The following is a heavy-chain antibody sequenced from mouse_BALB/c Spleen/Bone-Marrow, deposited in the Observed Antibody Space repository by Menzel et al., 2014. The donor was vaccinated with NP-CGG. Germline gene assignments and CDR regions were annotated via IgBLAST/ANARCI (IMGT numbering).Heavy chain of an antibody. J-gene: IGHJ1*01. CDR2: IIPSNGRT. D-gene: IGHD2-3*01. CDR1: GYTFTSYW. CDR3: ARWLLQYFDV. Sequence: VQLQQSGAELVKPEASVKLSCKASGYTFTSYWMHWVKQRPGQGLEWIGEIIPSNGRTNYNEKFKSKATLTVDKSSDTAYMQLSSLTSGDSAVYYCARWLLQYFDVWGAGTTVTVSS. V-gene: IGHV1S81*02.